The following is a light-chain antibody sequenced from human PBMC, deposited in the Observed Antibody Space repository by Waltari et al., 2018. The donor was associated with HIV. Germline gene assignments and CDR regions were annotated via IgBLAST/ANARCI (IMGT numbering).Light chain of an antibody. Sequence: QSALTQSRSVSGSPGQSITISCTGTSKDVGAYNYVSWYQQHPGRAPTLLISDLNRRTSGVPDRFSGSTSGNTASLSISWLQAEDEDDYYCCSSAGRDIFVFGTGTKVTVL. CDR3: CSSAGRDIFV. CDR2: DLN. V-gene: IGLV2-11*01. J-gene: IGLJ1*01. CDR1: SKDVGAYNY.